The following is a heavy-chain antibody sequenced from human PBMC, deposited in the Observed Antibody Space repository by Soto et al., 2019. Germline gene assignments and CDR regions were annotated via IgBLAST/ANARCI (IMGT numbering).Heavy chain of an antibody. D-gene: IGHD2-15*01. CDR2: ISAYNGNT. CDR3: ARGGYCSGGSCFMSYYYYMDV. V-gene: IGHV1-18*01. J-gene: IGHJ6*03. Sequence: ASVKVSCKASGYTFTSYGISWVRQAPGQGLEWMGWISAYNGNTNYAQKLQGRVTMTTDTSTSTAYMELRSLRSDDTAVYYCARGGYCSGGSCFMSYYYYMDVWGKGTTVTVSS. CDR1: GYTFTSYG.